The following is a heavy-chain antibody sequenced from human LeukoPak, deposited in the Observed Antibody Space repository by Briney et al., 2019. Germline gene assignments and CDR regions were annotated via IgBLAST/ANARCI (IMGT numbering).Heavy chain of an antibody. Sequence: SVKVSFKASGFTLSCSAVQWVRPARGQPLEWVGWIVVGSGNTIYAQKFQERVTITRDMSTSTVHMELSSLRSEDTAVYYCAADSTTVVAAPDYWGQGTLVTVSS. D-gene: IGHD4-23*01. CDR3: AADSTTVVAAPDY. CDR1: GFTLSCSA. J-gene: IGHJ4*02. CDR2: IVVGSGNT. V-gene: IGHV1-58*01.